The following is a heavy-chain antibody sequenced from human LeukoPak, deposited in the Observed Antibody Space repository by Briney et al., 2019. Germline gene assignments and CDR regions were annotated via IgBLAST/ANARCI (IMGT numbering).Heavy chain of an antibody. V-gene: IGHV4-34*01. CDR2: INHSGST. CDR3: ARTYSYGSGSYSTSMTHDF. Sequence: SETLSLTCAVYGGSFSGYYWSWIRQPPVKGLEWIGEINHSGSTNYNPSLKSRVTISVDTSKNQFSLKLSSVTAAGTAVYYCARTYSYGSGSYSTSMTHDFWGQGTLVTVSS. D-gene: IGHD3-10*01. CDR1: GGSFSGYY. J-gene: IGHJ4*02.